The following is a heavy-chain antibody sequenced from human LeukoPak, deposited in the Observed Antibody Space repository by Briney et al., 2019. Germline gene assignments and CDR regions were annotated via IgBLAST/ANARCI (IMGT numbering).Heavy chain of an antibody. V-gene: IGHV4-31*03. D-gene: IGHD5-24*01. J-gene: IGHJ4*02. CDR1: SGSISSGVYY. CDR3: ARGVRWLQLSYFDY. Sequence: SQTLSLTCPVSSGSISSGVYYWSWLRQHPGKGLEWIVYIYYSGSTYYNPSLKSRVTISVDTSKNQFSLKLSSVTAADTAVYYCARGVRWLQLSYFDYWGQGTLVTVSS. CDR2: IYYSGST.